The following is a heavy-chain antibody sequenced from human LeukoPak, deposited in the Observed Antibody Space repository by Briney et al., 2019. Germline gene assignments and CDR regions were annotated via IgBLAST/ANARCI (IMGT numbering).Heavy chain of an antibody. J-gene: IGHJ4*02. V-gene: IGHV3-20*04. D-gene: IGHD2-15*01. Sequence: GGSLRLSCAASGFSFDDYGMSWVRQAPGKGLEWVSGINWNGGSTGYADSVKGRFTISRDNAKNSLYLQMNSLRDEDTAVYYCARGSGSAFDYWGQGTLVTVSS. CDR2: INWNGGST. CDR3: ARGSGSAFDY. CDR1: GFSFDDYG.